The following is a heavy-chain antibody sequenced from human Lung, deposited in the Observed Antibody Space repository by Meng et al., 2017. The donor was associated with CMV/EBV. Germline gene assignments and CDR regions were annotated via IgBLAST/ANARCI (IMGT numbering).Heavy chain of an antibody. V-gene: IGHV4-39*07. CDR3: ARDIYHTDIVVVRSDAFDI. CDR2: IYYSGST. J-gene: IGHJ3*02. D-gene: IGHD2-2*01. Sequence: GSLRLXXTVSGGSISSSSYYWGWIRQPPGKGLEWIGSIYYSGSTYYNPSLKSRVTISVDTSKNQFSLKLSSVTAADTAVYYCARDIYHTDIVVVRSDAFDIWGQGXMVTVSS. CDR1: GGSISSSSYY.